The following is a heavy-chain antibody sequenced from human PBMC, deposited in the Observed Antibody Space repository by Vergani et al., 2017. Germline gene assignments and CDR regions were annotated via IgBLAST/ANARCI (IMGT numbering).Heavy chain of an antibody. Sequence: QVQLVESGGGVVQPGRSLRLSCAASGFTFSSYGMHWVRQAPGKGLEWVAVIWYDGSNKYYADSVKGRFTISRDNSKNTLYLQMNSLRAEDTAVYYCARDYLSESDYYYYYMDVWGKGTTVTVSS. D-gene: IGHD2/OR15-2a*01. CDR1: GFTFSSYG. J-gene: IGHJ6*03. CDR3: ARDYLSESDYYYYYMDV. CDR2: IWYDGSNK. V-gene: IGHV3-33*08.